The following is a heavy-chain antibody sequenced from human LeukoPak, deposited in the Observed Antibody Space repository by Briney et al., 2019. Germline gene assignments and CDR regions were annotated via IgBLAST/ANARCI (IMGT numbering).Heavy chain of an antibody. CDR3: ARDGPYYYDSSGYDDAFDI. D-gene: IGHD3-22*01. Sequence: SVKVSCKASGGTFISYAISWVRQAPGQGLEWMGGIIPIFGTANYAQKFQGRVTITTDESTSTAYMELSSLRSEDTAVYYCARDGPYYYDSSGYDDAFDIWGQGTMVTVSS. V-gene: IGHV1-69*05. J-gene: IGHJ3*02. CDR2: IIPIFGTA. CDR1: GGTFISYA.